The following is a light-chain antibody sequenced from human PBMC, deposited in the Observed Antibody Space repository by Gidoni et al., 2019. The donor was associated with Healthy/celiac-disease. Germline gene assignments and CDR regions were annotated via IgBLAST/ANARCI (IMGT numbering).Light chain of an antibody. CDR1: SSDVGGYNY. V-gene: IGLV2-14*01. CDR2: DVS. Sequence: QSALTQPASLSGSPGQSIDISCTGTSSDVGGYNYVSWYQQHPVKAPKLMIYDVSKRPSGVSNRVSGSKSGNTASLTISGLQAEDEAYYYCSSYTSSSTWVFGGGTKLTVL. J-gene: IGLJ3*02. CDR3: SSYTSSSTWV.